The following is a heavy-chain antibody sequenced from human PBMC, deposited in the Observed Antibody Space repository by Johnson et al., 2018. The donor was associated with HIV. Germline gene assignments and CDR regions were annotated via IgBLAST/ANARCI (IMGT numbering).Heavy chain of an antibody. Sequence: HVQLVESGGDLVKPGGSLRLSCAASGFTFSSYAMHWVRQAPGKGLEWVAVISYDGSNKYYADSVKGRFTISRDNSKNTLYLQMTSLRAEDTAVYYCAKGKIGGGSYSAPDAFDIWGQGTMVTVSS. CDR3: AKGKIGGGSYSAPDAFDI. J-gene: IGHJ3*02. CDR2: ISYDGSNK. D-gene: IGHD1-26*01. CDR1: GFTFSSYA. V-gene: IGHV3-30*04.